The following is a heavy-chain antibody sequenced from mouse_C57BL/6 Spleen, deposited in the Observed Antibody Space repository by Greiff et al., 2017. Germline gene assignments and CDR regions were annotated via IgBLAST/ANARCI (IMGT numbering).Heavy chain of an antibody. CDR3: ARGHYGNYEEWFAY. D-gene: IGHD2-1*01. V-gene: IGHV5-17*01. CDR1: GFTFSDYG. J-gene: IGHJ3*01. Sequence: EVLLVESGGGLVKPGGSLKLSCAASGFTFSDYGMHWVRQAPEKGLEWVAYISSGSSTIYYADTVKGRFTISRDNAKNTLFLQMTSLRSEDTAMYYCARGHYGNYEEWFAYWGQGTLVTVSA. CDR2: ISSGSSTI.